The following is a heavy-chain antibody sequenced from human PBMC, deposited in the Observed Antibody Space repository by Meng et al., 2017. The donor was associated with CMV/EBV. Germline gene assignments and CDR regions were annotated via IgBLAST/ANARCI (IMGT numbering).Heavy chain of an antibody. CDR1: GFTFSSYS. J-gene: IGHJ6*02. CDR3: AREKDGYNPYYYGMDV. D-gene: IGHD5-24*01. V-gene: IGHV3-21*01. Sequence: GESLKISCAASGFTFSSYSMNWVRQAPGKGLEWVSSISSSSSYIYYADSVKGRFTISRDNAKNSLYLQMNSLRAEDTAVYYCAREKDGYNPYYYGMDVWGQGTTVTGLL. CDR2: ISSSSSYI.